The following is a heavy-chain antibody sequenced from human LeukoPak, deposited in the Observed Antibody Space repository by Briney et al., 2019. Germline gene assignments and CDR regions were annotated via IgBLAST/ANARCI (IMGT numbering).Heavy chain of an antibody. J-gene: IGHJ5*02. V-gene: IGHV4-34*01. Sequence: SETLSLTCAVYGGSFSGYYWSWIRQPPGKGLEWIGEINHSGSTNYNPSLKSRVTISVDTSKNQFSLKLSSVTAADTAVYYCARGAPDIVVVPAAIHPNNWFDPWGQGTLVTVSS. CDR2: INHSGST. CDR3: ARGAPDIVVVPAAIHPNNWFDP. CDR1: GGSFSGYY. D-gene: IGHD2-2*02.